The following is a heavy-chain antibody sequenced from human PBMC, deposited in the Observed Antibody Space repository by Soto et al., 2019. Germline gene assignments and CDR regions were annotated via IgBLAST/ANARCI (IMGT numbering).Heavy chain of an antibody. CDR1: GGSVSRDSNF. CDR2: IYYSGPS. D-gene: IGHD4-4*01. J-gene: IGHJ4*02. CDR3: ARGYSHYAH. Sequence: SETLSLTCTVSGGSVSRDSNFWSWIRQPPGKGLEWIGYIYYSGPSRYNPSLESRVTISIDSSKNQVSLTLTSVTAADTAVYYCARGYSHYAHWGRGXQVTVYS. V-gene: IGHV4-61*01.